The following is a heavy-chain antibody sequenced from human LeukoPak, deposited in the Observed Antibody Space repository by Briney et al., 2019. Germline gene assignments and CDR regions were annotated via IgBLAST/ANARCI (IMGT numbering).Heavy chain of an antibody. Sequence: GGSLRLSCAASGFTFSSYWMSWVRQAPGKGLEWVANIKQDGSEKYYVDSVKGRFTISRDNSKNTLYLQMNSLRAEDTAVYYCAKERNTAPGPFDYWGQGTLVTVSS. D-gene: IGHD5-18*01. V-gene: IGHV3-7*01. CDR2: IKQDGSEK. CDR1: GFTFSSYW. CDR3: AKERNTAPGPFDY. J-gene: IGHJ4*02.